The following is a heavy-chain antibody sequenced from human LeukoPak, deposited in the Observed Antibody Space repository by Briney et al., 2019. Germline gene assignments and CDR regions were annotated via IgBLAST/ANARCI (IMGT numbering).Heavy chain of an antibody. Sequence: PGGSLRLSCAASGFTFSSYSMNWVRQAPGKGLEWVSSISSSSSYIYYADSVKGRFTISRDNAKNSLYLRMNSLRAEDTAVYYCAREIAAAGILNVWGQGTTVTVSS. D-gene: IGHD6-13*01. CDR1: GFTFSSYS. V-gene: IGHV3-21*01. CDR2: ISSSSSYI. J-gene: IGHJ6*02. CDR3: AREIAAAGILNV.